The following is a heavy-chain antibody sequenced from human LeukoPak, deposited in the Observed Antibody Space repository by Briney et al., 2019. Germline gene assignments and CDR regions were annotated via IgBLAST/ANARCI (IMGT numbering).Heavy chain of an antibody. CDR1: GGSINNYY. CDR2: IYTRGST. J-gene: IGHJ3*02. V-gene: IGHV4-4*07. CDR3: ARGRYCSADICSGGDAFDI. D-gene: IGHD2-15*01. Sequence: ASETLSLTCTVSGGSINNYYWSWIRQPAGKGLEWIGRIYTRGSTNYNPSLKSRVTMPVDTSKNQFSLKLSSVTAADTAVYYCARGRYCSADICSGGDAFDIWGQGTMVSVSS.